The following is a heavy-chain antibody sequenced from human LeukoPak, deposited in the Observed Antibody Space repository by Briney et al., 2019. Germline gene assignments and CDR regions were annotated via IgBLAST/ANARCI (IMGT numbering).Heavy chain of an antibody. CDR1: GGSLSTYY. CDR2: IHQSGTT. Sequence: SETLSLTCSVSGGSLSTYYWTWTRQPPGKGLEWIGYIHQSGTTEFNPSLKSRVTMSLDTSRNQFSLRMSTVTAADTAVYYCAREHMVRGVINRWGQGALVTVSS. V-gene: IGHV4-59*12. J-gene: IGHJ4*02. CDR3: AREHMVRGVINR. D-gene: IGHD3-10*01.